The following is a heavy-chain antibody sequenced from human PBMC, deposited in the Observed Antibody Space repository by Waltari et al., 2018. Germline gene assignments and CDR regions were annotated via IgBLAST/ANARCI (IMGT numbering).Heavy chain of an antibody. V-gene: IGHV4-34*01. CDR2: INHSGST. CDR3: ARDKRQWLVGRFYYGMDV. J-gene: IGHJ6*02. Sequence: QVQLQQWGAGLLKPSETLSLPCAVYGGSFSGYYWSWIRQPPGKGLEWIGEINHSGSTNYNPSLKSRVTISVDTSKNQFSLKLSSVTAADTAVYYCARDKRQWLVGRFYYGMDVWGQGTTVTVSS. D-gene: IGHD6-19*01. CDR1: GGSFSGYY.